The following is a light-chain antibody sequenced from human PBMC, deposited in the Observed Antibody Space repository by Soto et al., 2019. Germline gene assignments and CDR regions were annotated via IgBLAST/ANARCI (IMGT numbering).Light chain of an antibody. V-gene: IGKV3-11*01. Sequence: EIVLTQSPGTLSLSPGERVTLSCRASQSVSSYLAWYQQKRGQAPRLLIYDATNRAAGIPARFSGSGSGTDFTLTISSLEPEDFAVYYCQHRSSWPTFGQGTKLEIK. J-gene: IGKJ2*01. CDR1: QSVSSY. CDR3: QHRSSWPT. CDR2: DAT.